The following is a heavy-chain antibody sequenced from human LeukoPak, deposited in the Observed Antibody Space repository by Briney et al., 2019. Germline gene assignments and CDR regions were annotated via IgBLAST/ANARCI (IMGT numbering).Heavy chain of an antibody. CDR2: IMPIFDTS. J-gene: IGHJ4*02. D-gene: IGHD3-10*01. CDR3: ARDPSKIRGVKAFDY. V-gene: IGHV1-69*13. CDR1: GDNFSAYS. Sequence: SVKVSCKASGDNFSAYSFSCVRQAPGQGLEWMGGIMPIFDTSNYAQKFQGRVTITADESTSTAYMELRSLTSEDTAVYYCARDPSKIRGVKAFDYWGQGTLVTVSS.